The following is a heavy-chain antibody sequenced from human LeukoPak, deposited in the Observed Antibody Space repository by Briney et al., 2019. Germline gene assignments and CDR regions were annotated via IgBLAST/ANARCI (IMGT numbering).Heavy chain of an antibody. CDR3: AMCSSTWSGDRPDS. D-gene: IGHD2-2*01. V-gene: IGHV1-69*13. CDR2: ILPIFRMT. Sequence: SVKVSCKASGDTFRNYPISWVRQAPGQGREWMGGILPIFRMTNYAEKFQGRVTITADESTTTAYLELNSLRSEDTAVYHCAMCSSTWSGDRPDSWGQGSLVTVSS. J-gene: IGHJ4*02. CDR1: GDTFRNYP.